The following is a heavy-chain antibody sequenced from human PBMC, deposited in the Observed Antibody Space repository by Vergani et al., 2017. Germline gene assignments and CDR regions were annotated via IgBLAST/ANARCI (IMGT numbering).Heavy chain of an antibody. J-gene: IGHJ6*02. CDR3: ARVMYRDEASTGYRLEGIDI. D-gene: IGHD3-9*01. CDR2: IYSPGST. CDR1: GGSFNTYY. V-gene: IGHV4-59*13. Sequence: QVQLEESGPGLVKPSETLSLTCTVSGGSFNTYYWSWIRQSPGKGLEWVGYIYSPGSTNYNPSLNRRVTMSVDTSKNQFSLKLRSVTAADTAVYFCARVMYRDEASTGYRLEGIDIWGQGTTVTISS.